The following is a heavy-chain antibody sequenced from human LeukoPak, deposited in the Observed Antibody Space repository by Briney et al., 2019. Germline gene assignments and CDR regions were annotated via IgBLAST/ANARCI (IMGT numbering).Heavy chain of an antibody. CDR1: GFTFDDYA. CDR2: ISWNSGSI. D-gene: IGHD3-22*01. Sequence: GRSLRLSCAASGFTFDDYAMHWVRQAPGKGLEWVSGISWNSGSIGYADSVKGRFTISRDNSKNTLYLQMNSLRVEDTAMYYCARGRWSSSGYQDYWGRGTLVTVSS. CDR3: ARGRWSSSGYQDY. J-gene: IGHJ4*02. V-gene: IGHV3-9*01.